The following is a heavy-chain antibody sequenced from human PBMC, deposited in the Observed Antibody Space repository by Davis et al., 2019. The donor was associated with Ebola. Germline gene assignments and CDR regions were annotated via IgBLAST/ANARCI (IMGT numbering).Heavy chain of an antibody. Sequence: PGGSLRLSCAASGFTFNNYAMSWVRQAPGKGLEWVSAISGSGGSTYYADSVKGRFTFSRDNSKNMLYLQMNSLRAEDTAVYYCAKDRDGYSSSWFFDYWGQGTLVTVSS. CDR2: ISGSGGST. CDR3: AKDRDGYSSSWFFDY. D-gene: IGHD6-13*01. J-gene: IGHJ4*02. V-gene: IGHV3-23*01. CDR1: GFTFNNYA.